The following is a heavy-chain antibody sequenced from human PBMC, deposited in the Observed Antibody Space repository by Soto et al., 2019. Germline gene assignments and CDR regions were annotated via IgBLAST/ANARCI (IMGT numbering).Heavy chain of an antibody. V-gene: IGHV3-23*01. CDR1: AFTFNHYA. Sequence: EVQMLETGGGLVQPGGSLSLSCAASAFTFNHYAMSWVRQSTGKGLEWISGIGGSGRTTYYSDSVRGRFIISRDNSNNALVLQMNSLIAEETALYYCVKSRNSDSSGDFYDYWGHGTLVRDSS. CDR3: VKSRNSDSSGDFYDY. CDR2: IGGSGRTT. D-gene: IGHD3-22*01. J-gene: IGHJ4*01.